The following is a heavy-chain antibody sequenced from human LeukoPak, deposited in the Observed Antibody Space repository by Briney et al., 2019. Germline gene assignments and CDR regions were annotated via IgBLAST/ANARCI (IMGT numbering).Heavy chain of an antibody. CDR1: GDTLTELS. Sequence: ASVPVSFLVSGDTLTELSTDWLRPAPGKGLAWMGGLDPKHGEMINLQKLQGRATMTEDRSTDTAYVEQSSLSSEDTAVYYCATGGPGDLLKYWGQGTLVTVSS. CDR3: ATGGPGDLLKY. J-gene: IGHJ4*02. V-gene: IGHV1-24*01. CDR2: LDPKHGEM. D-gene: IGHD3-10*01.